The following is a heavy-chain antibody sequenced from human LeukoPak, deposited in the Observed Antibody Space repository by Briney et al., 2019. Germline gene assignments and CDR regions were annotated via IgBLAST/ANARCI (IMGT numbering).Heavy chain of an antibody. V-gene: IGHV4-59*08. CDR1: GGSISSYY. CDR2: IYYSGST. J-gene: IGHJ4*02. Sequence: SGTLSLTCTVSGGSISSYYWSWIRQPPGKELEWIGYIYYSGSTNYNPSLKSRVTISLETSKKQFSLKLISVTAADTAVYYCARGYSSTSGRPDYWGQGTLVTVSS. CDR3: ARGYSSTSGRPDY. D-gene: IGHD6-19*01.